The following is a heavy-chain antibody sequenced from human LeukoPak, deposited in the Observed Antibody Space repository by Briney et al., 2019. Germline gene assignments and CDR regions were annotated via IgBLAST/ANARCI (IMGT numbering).Heavy chain of an antibody. D-gene: IGHD2-2*01. V-gene: IGHV3-30-3*01. CDR3: ARDLTRYCSSTSCYSLDY. J-gene: IGHJ4*02. CDR2: ISYDGSNK. CDR1: GFTVSSNY. Sequence: GGSLRLSCAASGFTVSSNYMSWVRQAPGKGLEWVAVISYDGSNKYYADSVKGRFTISRDNSKNTLYLQMNSLRAEDTAVYYCARDLTRYCSSTSCYSLDYWGQGTLVTVSS.